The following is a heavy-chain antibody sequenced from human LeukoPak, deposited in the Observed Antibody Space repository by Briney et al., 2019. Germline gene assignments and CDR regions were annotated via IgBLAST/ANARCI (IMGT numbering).Heavy chain of an antibody. CDR1: GYTCTSYG. D-gene: IGHD3-3*01. Sequence: ASVKVSCKASGYTCTSYGISWVRQATGQGLEWMGWISAYNGNTNYAQKLQGRVTMTTDTSTSTAYMELRSLRSDDTAVYYCARSLYYDFWSGYYGMDVWAKGPRSPSP. J-gene: IGHJ6*02. CDR3: ARSLYYDFWSGYYGMDV. V-gene: IGHV1-18*01. CDR2: ISAYNGNT.